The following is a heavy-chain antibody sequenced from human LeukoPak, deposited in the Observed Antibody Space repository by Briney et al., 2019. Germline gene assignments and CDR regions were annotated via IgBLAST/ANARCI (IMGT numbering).Heavy chain of an antibody. J-gene: IGHJ4*02. CDR2: ISGSGGST. CDR3: AKAPYFDY. Sequence: GGSLRLSCAASAFTFSSYAMRWVPQAPGKGLEWVSAISGSGGSTYYADSVKGRLTISRDNSKNTLYLQMNSLRAEDTAVYYCAKAPYFDYWGQGTLATVSS. V-gene: IGHV3-23*01. CDR1: AFTFSSYA.